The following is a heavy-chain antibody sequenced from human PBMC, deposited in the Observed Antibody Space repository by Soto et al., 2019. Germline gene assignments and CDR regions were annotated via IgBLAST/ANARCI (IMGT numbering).Heavy chain of an antibody. D-gene: IGHD5-18*01. CDR2: IYYSGST. V-gene: IGHV4-31*03. J-gene: IGHJ5*02. Sequence: TSETLSLTCTVSGGSISSGGYYWSWIRQHPGKGLEWIGYIYYSGSTYYNPSLKSRVTISVDTSKNQFSLKLSSVTAADTAVYYCARDQRYSYGNSDWFDPWGQGTLVTVSS. CDR3: ARDQRYSYGNSDWFDP. CDR1: GGSISSGGYY.